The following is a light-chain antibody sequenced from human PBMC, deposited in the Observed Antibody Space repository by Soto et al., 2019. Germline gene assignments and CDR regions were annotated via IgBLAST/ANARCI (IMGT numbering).Light chain of an antibody. Sequence: EIVMTQSPATLSVSPGERVTLSCRASQSVNSNLAWYQLKPGQAPRLLIYGASTRATGIPARISGSGSGTDFTLTISSLQSEDFAVYFCQQYNNWPPGTFGQGTKLQIK. V-gene: IGKV3-15*01. J-gene: IGKJ2*02. CDR3: QQYNNWPPGT. CDR2: GAS. CDR1: QSVNSN.